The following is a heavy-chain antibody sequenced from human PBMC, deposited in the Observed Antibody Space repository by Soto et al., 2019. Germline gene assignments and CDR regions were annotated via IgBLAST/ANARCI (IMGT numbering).Heavy chain of an antibody. Sequence: GGSLRLSCAASGFTFSSYGMHWVRQAPGKGLEWVAVISYDGSNKYYADSVKGRFTISRDNSKNTLYLQMNSLRAEDTAVYYCAKKGAWGYSSSWFDYWGQGTLVTVSS. D-gene: IGHD6-13*01. CDR2: ISYDGSNK. CDR3: AKKGAWGYSSSWFDY. CDR1: GFTFSSYG. J-gene: IGHJ4*02. V-gene: IGHV3-30*18.